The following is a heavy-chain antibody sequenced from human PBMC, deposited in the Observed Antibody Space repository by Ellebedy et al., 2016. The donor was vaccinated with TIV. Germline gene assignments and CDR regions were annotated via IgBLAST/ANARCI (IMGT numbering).Heavy chain of an antibody. V-gene: IGHV1-18*04. CDR1: GYKFTSYG. CDR3: ARGFYERFDP. J-gene: IGHJ5*02. D-gene: IGHD2/OR15-2a*01. Sequence: ASVKVSCKASGYKFTSYGIGWVRQAPGQGLEWMGWISAFNGDTNYAQKFQGRVTMTTDTFTSTAYMELRNLTSDDTAVYYCARGFYERFDPWGQGTLVTVSS. CDR2: ISAFNGDT.